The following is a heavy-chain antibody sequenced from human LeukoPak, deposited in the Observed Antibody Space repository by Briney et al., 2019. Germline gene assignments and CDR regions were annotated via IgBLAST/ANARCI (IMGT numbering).Heavy chain of an antibody. V-gene: IGHV3-30-3*01. CDR3: ARAGDYGSGSFRWRHFDY. CDR2: ISYDGSNK. Sequence: GGSLRLSCAASGFAFSNYALHWVRQAPGKGLEWVALISYDGSNKYYADSVKGRFTISRDNSKNTLYLQMNSLRSEDTAVYYCARAGDYGSGSFRWRHFDYWGQGTLVTVSS. D-gene: IGHD3-10*01. J-gene: IGHJ4*02. CDR1: GFAFSNYA.